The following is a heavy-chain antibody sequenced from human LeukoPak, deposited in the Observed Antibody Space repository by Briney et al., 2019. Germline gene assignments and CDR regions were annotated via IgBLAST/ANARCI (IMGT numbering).Heavy chain of an antibody. V-gene: IGHV3-64D*06. CDR3: VRAKSAKQWXVAYFDY. CDR1: GFTFSTYA. Sequence: GGSLRLSCSASGFTFSTYAMNWVRQAPGKGLEHVSGISTDGSITNFADSVKGRFTISRDNSKNTLYLQMSSLRPEDTAVYYCVRAKSAKQWXVAYFDYWGQGSLATVSS. D-gene: IGHD6-19*01. CDR2: ISTDGSIT. J-gene: IGHJ4*02.